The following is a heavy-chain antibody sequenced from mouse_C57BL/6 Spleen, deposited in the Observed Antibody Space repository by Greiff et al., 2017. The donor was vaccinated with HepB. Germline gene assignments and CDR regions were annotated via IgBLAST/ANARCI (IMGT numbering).Heavy chain of an antibody. J-gene: IGHJ2*01. D-gene: IGHD2-1*01. CDR3: ARGVYYGNSYYFDY. CDR1: GYSFTGYY. Sequence: VQLQQSGPELVKPGASVKISCKASGYSFTGYYMNWVKQSPEKSLEWIGEINPSTGGTTYNQKFKAKATLTVDKSSSTAYMQLKSLTSEDSAVYYCARGVYYGNSYYFDYWGQGTTLTVSS. V-gene: IGHV1-42*01. CDR2: INPSTGGT.